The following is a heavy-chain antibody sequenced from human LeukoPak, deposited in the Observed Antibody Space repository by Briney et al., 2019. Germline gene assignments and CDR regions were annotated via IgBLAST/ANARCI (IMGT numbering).Heavy chain of an antibody. D-gene: IGHD2-15*01. J-gene: IGHJ4*02. CDR3: ARDLSVVVAATDFDY. CDR1: GFTFSSYG. CDR2: ISSSGSTI. Sequence: GGSLRLSCAASGFTFSSYGMSWVRQAPGKGLEWVSYISSSGSTIYYADSVKGRFTISRDNAKNSLYLQMNSLRAEDTAVYYCARDLSVVVAATDFDYWGQGTLVTVSS. V-gene: IGHV3-48*04.